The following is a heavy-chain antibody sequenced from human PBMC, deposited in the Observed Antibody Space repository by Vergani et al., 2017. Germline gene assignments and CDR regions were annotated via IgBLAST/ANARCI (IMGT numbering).Heavy chain of an antibody. CDR2: INPSGDGT. CDR1: GYTFSSYY. V-gene: IGHV1-46*01. J-gene: IGHJ4*02. CDR3: VRAQDQXFDY. Sequence: QVQLVQSGAEVKKPGASVKVSCKASGYTFSSYYMHWVRQAPGQGLEWMGIINPSGDGTSYAQKFQGRLTMTRDTSTSTIHMELSSLTSEDTALYYCVRAQDQXFDYWGQGTLVTVSS.